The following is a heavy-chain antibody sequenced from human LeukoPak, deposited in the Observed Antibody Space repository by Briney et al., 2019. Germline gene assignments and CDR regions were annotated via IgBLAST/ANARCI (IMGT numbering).Heavy chain of an antibody. Sequence: PGGSLRLSCADSKFAFSSYAMSWVRQAPGKGLEWVSAISGGGGNTYYADSVKGRFTISRDNSKNTLYLQMNSLRAEDTAVYYCGKNRYSGSLSPFDIWGQGTMVTVSS. J-gene: IGHJ3*02. V-gene: IGHV3-23*01. D-gene: IGHD1-26*01. CDR1: KFAFSSYA. CDR2: ISGGGGNT. CDR3: GKNRYSGSLSPFDI.